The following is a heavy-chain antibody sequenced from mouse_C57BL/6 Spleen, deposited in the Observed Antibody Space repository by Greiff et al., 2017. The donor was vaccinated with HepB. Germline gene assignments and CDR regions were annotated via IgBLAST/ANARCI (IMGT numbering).Heavy chain of an antibody. CDR3: ARRGRLLEDFDY. Sequence: QVQLQQPGAELVRPGSSVKLSCKASGYTFTSYWMDWVKQRPGQGLEWIGNIYPSDSETHYNQKFKDKATLTVDKSSSTAYMQLSSLTSEDSAVYYCARRGRLLEDFDYWGQGTTLTVSS. J-gene: IGHJ2*01. CDR2: IYPSDSET. V-gene: IGHV1-61*01. CDR1: GYTFTSYW. D-gene: IGHD3-2*02.